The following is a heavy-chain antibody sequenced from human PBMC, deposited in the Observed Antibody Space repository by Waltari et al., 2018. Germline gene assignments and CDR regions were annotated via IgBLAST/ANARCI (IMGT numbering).Heavy chain of an antibody. J-gene: IGHJ6*03. CDR3: ARAPIMSYYMDV. CDR1: GFTFSNYA. V-gene: IGHV3-30-3*01. D-gene: IGHD3-16*01. Sequence: QVQLVESGGGVVQPGRYLRLSCAVPGFTFSNYAMHWVRQAPGKGLEWVAVISSDGNNKFYADSMKGRFTISRENSKNTLYLQMNSLRPEDTAVYYCARAPIMSYYMDVWGKGTTVTVSS. CDR2: ISSDGNNK.